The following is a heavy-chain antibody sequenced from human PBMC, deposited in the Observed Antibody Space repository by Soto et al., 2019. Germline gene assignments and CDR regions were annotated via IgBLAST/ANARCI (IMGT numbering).Heavy chain of an antibody. V-gene: IGHV4-4*02. CDR3: ARENFQDSCGYLGYYGMYF. Sequence: LSLTCAVSGGSISSSNWWSWVRQPPGKGLEWIGEIYHSGSTNYNPSLKSRVTISVDKSKNQFSLKLSSVTAADTAVYYCARENFQDSCGYLGYYGMYFWGQGTTVTVSS. J-gene: IGHJ6*02. CDR1: GGSISSSNW. CDR2: IYHSGST. D-gene: IGHD3-22*01.